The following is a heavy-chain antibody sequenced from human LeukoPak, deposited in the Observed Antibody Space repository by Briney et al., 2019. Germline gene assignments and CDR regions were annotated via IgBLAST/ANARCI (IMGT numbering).Heavy chain of an antibody. CDR1: GYTFTSYD. CDR3: ASGIGYSGSYFFGY. J-gene: IGHJ4*02. D-gene: IGHD1-26*01. Sequence: GASVKVSCTASGYTFTSYDINWVRQATGQGLEWMGWMNPNSGNTGYAQKFQGRVTMTRNTSISTAYMELSSLRSEDTAVYYCASGIGYSGSYFFGYWGQGTLVTVSS. V-gene: IGHV1-8*01. CDR2: MNPNSGNT.